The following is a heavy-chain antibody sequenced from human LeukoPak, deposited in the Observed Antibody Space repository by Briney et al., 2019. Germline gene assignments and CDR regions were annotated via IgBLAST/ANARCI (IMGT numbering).Heavy chain of an antibody. V-gene: IGHV4-38-2*02. CDR1: GYSISNGYY. Sequence: SETLSLTCTVSGYSISNGYYWGWIRQPPGKGLEWIGTIYHGGSTYYNPSLKSRVTMSEDTSKNQFSLTLRSVTAADTDVYYCARGYFSSWYCNWFDPWGQGTLVTVSS. CDR3: ARGYFSSWYCNWFDP. CDR2: IYHGGST. D-gene: IGHD6-13*01. J-gene: IGHJ5*02.